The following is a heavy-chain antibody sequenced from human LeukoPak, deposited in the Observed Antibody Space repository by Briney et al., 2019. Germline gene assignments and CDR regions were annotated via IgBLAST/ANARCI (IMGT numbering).Heavy chain of an antibody. V-gene: IGHV4-34*01. CDR3: ASLKAPQFDY. CDR2: INHSGST. Sequence: SETLSLTCAVYGGSFSGYYWSWIRQPPGKGLEWIGEINHSGSTNYNPSLKSRVTISVDTSKNQFSLKLSSVTAADTAVYYCASLKAPQFDYWGQGTLVTVSS. J-gene: IGHJ4*02. CDR1: GGSFSGYY.